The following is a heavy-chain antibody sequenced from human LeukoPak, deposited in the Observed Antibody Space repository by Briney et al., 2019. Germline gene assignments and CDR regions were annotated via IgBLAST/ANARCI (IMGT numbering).Heavy chain of an antibody. V-gene: IGHV3-74*01. CDR3: AKDTLPWQPDPLSGAFDI. CDR2: INTDGSFT. CDR1: GFTFSSNW. D-gene: IGHD1-14*01. J-gene: IGHJ3*02. Sequence: GGSLRLSCAASGFTFSSNWMHWVRQAPGKGLVWVSRINTDGSFTTYADSVEGRFTISRDDSKNTLYLQMNSLRAEDMALYYCAKDTLPWQPDPLSGAFDIWGQGTTVTVSS.